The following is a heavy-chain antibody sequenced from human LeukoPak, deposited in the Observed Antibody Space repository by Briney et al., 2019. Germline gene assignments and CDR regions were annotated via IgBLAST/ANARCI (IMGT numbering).Heavy chain of an antibody. CDR3: ATCLSAAGYYFDY. D-gene: IGHD6-13*01. CDR2: ISSSSSYT. CDR1: GFTFSDYY. V-gene: IGHV3-11*03. Sequence: GGSLRLSCAASGFTFSDYYMSWIRQAPGKGLEWVSYISSSSSYTNYADSVKGRFTISRDNAKNSLYLQMNSLRAEDTAVYHCATCLSAAGYYFDYWGQGTLVTVSS. J-gene: IGHJ4*02.